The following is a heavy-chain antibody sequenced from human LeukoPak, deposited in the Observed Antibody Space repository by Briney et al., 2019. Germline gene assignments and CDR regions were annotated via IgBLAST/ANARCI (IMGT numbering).Heavy chain of an antibody. CDR3: ARSVDYDFWSGTREDAFDI. CDR2: IIPILGIA. V-gene: IGHV1-69*02. Sequence: SVKVSCKASGGTFSSYTISWVRQAPGQGLEWMGWIIPILGIANYAQKFQGRVTITADKSTSTAYMELSSLRSEDTAVYYCARSVDYDFWSGTREDAFDIWGQGTMVTVSS. J-gene: IGHJ3*02. CDR1: GGTFSSYT. D-gene: IGHD3-3*01.